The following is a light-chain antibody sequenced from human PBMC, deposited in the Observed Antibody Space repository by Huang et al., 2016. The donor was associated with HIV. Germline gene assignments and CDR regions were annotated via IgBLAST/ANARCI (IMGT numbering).Light chain of an antibody. CDR1: QNVGSSH. Sequence: IVLTQSPGTLSLSPGERATLSCRSSQNVGSSHLAGYQQKPGQAPRLLIPGASYRATGIPYRFSGGGSGTDFTLTISRLEPEDIAVYFCQQYGGSPWTFGQGTKVEIK. J-gene: IGKJ1*01. V-gene: IGKV3-20*01. CDR2: GAS. CDR3: QQYGGSPWT.